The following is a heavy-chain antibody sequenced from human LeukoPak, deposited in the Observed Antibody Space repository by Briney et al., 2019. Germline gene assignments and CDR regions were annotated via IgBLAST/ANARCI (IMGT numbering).Heavy chain of an antibody. Sequence: GRSLRLSCAASGFTFSSYGMHWVRQAPGKGLEWVAVISYDGSNKYYADSVKGRFTISRDNSKNTLYLQMNSLRAEDTAVYYCASKMVGAFDIWGQGTMVTVSS. CDR2: ISYDGSNK. J-gene: IGHJ3*02. CDR3: ASKMVGAFDI. V-gene: IGHV3-30*03. D-gene: IGHD2-15*01. CDR1: GFTFSSYG.